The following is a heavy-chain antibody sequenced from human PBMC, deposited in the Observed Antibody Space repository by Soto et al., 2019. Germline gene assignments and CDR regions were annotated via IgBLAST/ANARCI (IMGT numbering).Heavy chain of an antibody. D-gene: IGHD2-8*01. Sequence: EVQVVESGGGLVQPGGSLRLSCAASGYTFRSHWMTWVRQVPGKGLQWVANINPDGSAQCYVDSVKGRLTISRDNAKNSLCLDTNGLGVEGTAVYYCATSMRHTLNPWGQGTLVTVSS. CDR2: INPDGSAQ. J-gene: IGHJ5*02. CDR1: GYTFRSHW. V-gene: IGHV3-7*01. CDR3: ATSMRHTLNP.